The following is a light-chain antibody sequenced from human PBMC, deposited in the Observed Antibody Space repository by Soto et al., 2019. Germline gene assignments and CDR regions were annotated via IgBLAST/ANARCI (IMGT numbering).Light chain of an antibody. CDR3: QTWGTGTPWV. J-gene: IGLJ3*02. V-gene: IGLV4-69*01. CDR1: SGHSNYA. Sequence: QLVLTQSPSASASLGASVKLTRTLSSGHSNYAIAWHQQQPEKGPRYLMKLNSDGSHSKGDGIPDRFSGSSSGAERYLTISSLQSEDEADYYCQTWGTGTPWVFGGGTQLTVL. CDR2: LNSDGSH.